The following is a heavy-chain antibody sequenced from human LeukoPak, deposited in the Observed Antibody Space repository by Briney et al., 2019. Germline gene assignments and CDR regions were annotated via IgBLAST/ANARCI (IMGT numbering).Heavy chain of an antibody. CDR3: ARGAMVQGVIVRGAFDI. Sequence: PSETLSLICTVSGGCISSCYWSWIRQPPGKGLECIGYIYYSGSTNYNPSLKSRVTISVDTSKNQFSLKLSSVTAADTAVYYCARGAMVQGVIVRGAFDIWGQGTMVTVSS. CDR2: IYYSGST. V-gene: IGHV4-59*01. D-gene: IGHD3-10*01. J-gene: IGHJ3*02. CDR1: GGCISSCY.